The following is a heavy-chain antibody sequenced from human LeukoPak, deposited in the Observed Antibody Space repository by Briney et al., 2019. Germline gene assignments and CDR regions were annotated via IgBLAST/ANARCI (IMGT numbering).Heavy chain of an antibody. CDR2: ISWSSGSI. Sequence: GRSLRLSCAASGFTFDEYGMLWVRQATGKGLEWVSGISWSSGSIGYGDSVKGRFTISRDNAKNSLYLQVNSLRAEDAALYYCAKDPTRPSSGWSDFDYWGQGTLVTVSS. D-gene: IGHD6-19*01. V-gene: IGHV3-9*01. J-gene: IGHJ4*02. CDR1: GFTFDEYG. CDR3: AKDPTRPSSGWSDFDY.